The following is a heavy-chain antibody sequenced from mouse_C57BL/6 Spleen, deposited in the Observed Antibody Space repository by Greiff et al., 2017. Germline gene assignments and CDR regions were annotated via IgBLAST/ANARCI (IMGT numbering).Heavy chain of an antibody. J-gene: IGHJ4*01. CDR1: GFNFKDYY. D-gene: IGHD3-3*01. CDR2: IDPEDGET. V-gene: IGHV14-2*01. Sequence: VQLQQSGAELVKPGASVKLSCTASGFNFKDYYMHWVQQRTEQGLAWIGRIDPEDGETKYAPKFQGKATIPADTSANPAYLQLSRLTSEDTAVYYCARYRDGAMDDWGQGTSVTVSS. CDR3: ARYRDGAMDD.